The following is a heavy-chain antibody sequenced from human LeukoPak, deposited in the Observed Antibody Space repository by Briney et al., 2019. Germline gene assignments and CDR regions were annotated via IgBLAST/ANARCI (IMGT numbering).Heavy chain of an antibody. CDR3: ARGPAAWGAAFAI. D-gene: IGHD2-2*01. CDR1: GFTFSSYW. Sequence: GGSLRLSCAASGFTFSSYWMHWVRQAPGKGLVSVSRINTDGSSTSYADSVKGRFTISRDNAKNTLYLQMNSLRAEDTAVYYCARGPAAWGAAFAIWGQGIMVTASS. CDR2: INTDGSST. J-gene: IGHJ3*02. V-gene: IGHV3-74*01.